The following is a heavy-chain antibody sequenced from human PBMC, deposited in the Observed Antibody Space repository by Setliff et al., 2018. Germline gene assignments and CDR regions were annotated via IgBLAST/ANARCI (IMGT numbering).Heavy chain of an antibody. CDR1: GDSMNSGVYY. CDR3: TRGDTSTFWD. Sequence: SETLSLTCKVSGDSMNSGVYYWAWIRQPPGKGLEWIGRIYSGGRTNYNPSLKSRVTISTGTSKNQFSLKLNSVTAADTAVYYCTRGDTSTFWDWGQGTLVTVSS. D-gene: IGHD3-16*01. CDR2: IYSGGRT. V-gene: IGHV4-39*07. J-gene: IGHJ4*02.